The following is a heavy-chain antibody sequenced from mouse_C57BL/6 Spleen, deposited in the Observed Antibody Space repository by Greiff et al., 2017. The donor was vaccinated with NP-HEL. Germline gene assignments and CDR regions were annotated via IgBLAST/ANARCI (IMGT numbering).Heavy chain of an antibody. CDR1: GYTFTDYY. CDR3: ARPFTTVVGGYFDY. CDR2: IYPNNGGN. V-gene: IGHV1-34*01. D-gene: IGHD1-1*01. J-gene: IGHJ2*01. Sequence: VQLQQSGPELVKPGASVKMSCKASGYTFTDYYMHWVRQSHGKSLEWIGYIYPNNGGNGYNQKFKGKATLTVDTSSSTAYMELRSLTSEDSAVYYCARPFTTVVGGYFDYWGQGTTLTVSS.